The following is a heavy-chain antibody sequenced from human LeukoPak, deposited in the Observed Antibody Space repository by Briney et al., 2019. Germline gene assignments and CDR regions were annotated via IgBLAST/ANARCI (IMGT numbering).Heavy chain of an antibody. J-gene: IGHJ4*01. CDR2: IKRKTHGGTT. D-gene: IGHD2-21*02. Sequence: GGSLRLSCAASGFAFSDAWMSWVRQAPGKGLEWVGRIKRKTHGGTTQYGAPVKGRFAISRDDSQNTLYLQMNSLTTEDTGVYFCTTEVVVTSYFDFWGHGALVTVSS. V-gene: IGHV3-15*05. CDR1: GFAFSDAW. CDR3: TTEVVVTSYFDF.